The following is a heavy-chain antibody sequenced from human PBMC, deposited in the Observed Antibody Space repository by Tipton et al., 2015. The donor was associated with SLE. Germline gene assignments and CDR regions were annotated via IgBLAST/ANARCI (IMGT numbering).Heavy chain of an antibody. J-gene: IGHJ4*02. V-gene: IGHV4-39*02. CDR3: ATYVAIAAADIDY. CDR1: GASVSSSDYY. CDR2: IYYGGST. D-gene: IGHD6-13*01. Sequence: TLSLTCSVSGASVSSSDYYWGWIRQPPGKGLEWIGKIYYGGSTYYTPSLKSRVTISFDTSKNHFSLQLSSVTAADTAVYFCATYVAIAAADIDYWGQGMLVTVSS.